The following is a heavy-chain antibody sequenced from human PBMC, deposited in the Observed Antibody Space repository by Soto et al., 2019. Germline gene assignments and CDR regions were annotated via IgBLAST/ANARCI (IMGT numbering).Heavy chain of an antibody. V-gene: IGHV4-39*01. CDR3: ARWSHNRSDGGWVGH. D-gene: IGHD6-19*01. Sequence: SETLSLTCSVSDDSISSSSYYWGWVRQPPGKGLEWIGSIYYSGRTYYTPSLKSRVTISIDTSKKQFSLQLGSVTAADTAVYYCARWSHNRSDGGWVGHWGQGTLVTVSS. CDR2: IYYSGRT. J-gene: IGHJ4*02. CDR1: DDSISSSSYY.